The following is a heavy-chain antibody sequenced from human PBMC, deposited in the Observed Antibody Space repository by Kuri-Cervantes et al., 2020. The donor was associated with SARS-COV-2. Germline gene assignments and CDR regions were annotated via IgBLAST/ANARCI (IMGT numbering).Heavy chain of an antibody. D-gene: IGHD6-19*01. CDR1: GFTFSDYY. CDR2: NSSSSSYT. V-gene: IGHV3-11*06. J-gene: IGHJ5*02. CDR3: ARGQGSGWYLGLSANWFDP. Sequence: GESLKISCAASGFTFSDYYMSWIRQAPGKGLEWVSYNSSSSSYTNYADSVKGRFTISRDNAKNSLYLQMNSLRAEDTAVYYCARGQGSGWYLGLSANWFDPWGQGTLVTISS.